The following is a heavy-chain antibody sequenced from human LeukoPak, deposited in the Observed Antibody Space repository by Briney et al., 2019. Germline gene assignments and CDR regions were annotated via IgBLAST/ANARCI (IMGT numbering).Heavy chain of an antibody. CDR2: ISSSGGTI. V-gene: IGHV3-48*03. D-gene: IGHD6-13*01. CDR3: ARSAALV. CDR1: GFSFSNHE. Sequence: GGSLRLSCAASGFSFSNHEMNWVRQAPGKGPEWVSYISSSGGTIYYADSVKGRFTISRDNARNSLYLQMNSLRAEDTAVYYCARSAALVWGQGTTVTVSS. J-gene: IGHJ6*02.